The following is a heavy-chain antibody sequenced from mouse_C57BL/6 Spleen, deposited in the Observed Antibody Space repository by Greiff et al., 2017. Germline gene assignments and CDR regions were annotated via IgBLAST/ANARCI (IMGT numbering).Heavy chain of an antibody. Sequence: EVMLVESGGGLVKPGGSLKFSCAASGFTFSDYGMHWVRQAPEQGLEWVAYISSGSSTIYYADTVKGRYTISRDNAKNTLFLQMTSLRSEDTAMXYYARGGRAMDCWGQGTSVTVSS. J-gene: IGHJ4*01. CDR3: ARGGRAMDC. V-gene: IGHV5-17*01. CDR1: GFTFSDYG. CDR2: ISSGSSTI.